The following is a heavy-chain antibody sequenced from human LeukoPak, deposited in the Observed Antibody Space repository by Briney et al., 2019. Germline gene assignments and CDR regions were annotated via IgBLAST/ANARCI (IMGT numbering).Heavy chain of an antibody. CDR1: GFTFSSYA. CDR2: ISGSGGST. CDR3: AKSHGYSGYVDFDY. J-gene: IGHJ4*02. D-gene: IGHD5-12*01. Sequence: GGPLRLSCAASGFTFSSYAMSWVRQAPGKGLEWVSAISGSGGSTYYADSVKGRFTISRDNSKNTPYLQMNSLRAEDTAVYYCAKSHGYSGYVDFDYWGQGTLVTVSS. V-gene: IGHV3-23*01.